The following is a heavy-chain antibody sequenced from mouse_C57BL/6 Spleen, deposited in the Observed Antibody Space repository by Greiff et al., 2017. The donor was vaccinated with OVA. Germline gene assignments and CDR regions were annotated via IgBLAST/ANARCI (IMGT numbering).Heavy chain of an antibody. D-gene: IGHD1-1*01. V-gene: IGHV1-22*01. J-gene: IGHJ3*01. CDR2: INPNNGGT. CDR3: GRGGVVRPFAY. Sequence: EVQLQQSGPELVKPGASVKMSCKASGYTFTDYNMHWVKQSHGKSLEWIGYINPNNGGTSYNQKFKGKATLTVNKSSSTAYMELRSLTSEDSAVYYCGRGGVVRPFAYWGQGTLVTVSA. CDR1: GYTFTDYN.